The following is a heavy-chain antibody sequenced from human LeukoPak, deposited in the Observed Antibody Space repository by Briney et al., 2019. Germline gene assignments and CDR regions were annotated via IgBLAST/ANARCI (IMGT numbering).Heavy chain of an antibody. Sequence: ASVKVSCKASGDTFSRYAINWVRQAPGQGPERMGRITPFLGIANYPQKFQGRVTITADESTTTVYMELSSLRSEDTAVYYCAREACREVGLMWPRLGGQDCRYDHWGQGTLVTVSS. D-gene: IGHD3-16*01. CDR3: AREACREVGLMWPRLGGQDCRYDH. V-gene: IGHV1-69*04. CDR1: GDTFSRYA. J-gene: IGHJ4*02. CDR2: ITPFLGIA.